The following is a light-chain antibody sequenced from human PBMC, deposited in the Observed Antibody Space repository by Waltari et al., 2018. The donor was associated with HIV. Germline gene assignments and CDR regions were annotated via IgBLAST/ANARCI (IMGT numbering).Light chain of an antibody. CDR2: DAS. Sequence: EIVLTQSPATLSLSPGERATLSCGASQSVRSLIAWYKQKPGQAPRLLIYDASNRATGIPARFSGSGSGTDFTLTISSLEPEDFAVYYCQQRSNWPLTFGGGTEVEIK. V-gene: IGKV3-11*01. J-gene: IGKJ4*01. CDR3: QQRSNWPLT. CDR1: QSVRSL.